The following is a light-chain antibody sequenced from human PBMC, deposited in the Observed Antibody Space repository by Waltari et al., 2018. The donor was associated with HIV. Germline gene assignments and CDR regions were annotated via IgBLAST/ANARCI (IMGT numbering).Light chain of an antibody. Sequence: QSVLTQPPSVSGAPGQRVTISCTGTRSNIGAGYQVPWYQQLPGTAPKLLIYGNSNRPSGVPDRFSGSKSGTSASLAITGLQAEDEADYHCQSYDSSLSGYVFGTGTKVTVL. CDR1: RSNIGAGYQ. J-gene: IGLJ1*01. CDR3: QSYDSSLSGYV. V-gene: IGLV1-40*01. CDR2: GNS.